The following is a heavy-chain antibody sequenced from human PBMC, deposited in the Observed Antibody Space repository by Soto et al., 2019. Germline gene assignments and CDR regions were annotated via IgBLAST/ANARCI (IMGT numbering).Heavy chain of an antibody. Sequence: ETLSLTCAVYGGSFSGYYWSWIRQPPGKGLEWIGEINHSGSTNYNPSLKSRVTISVDTSKNQFSLKLSSVTAADTAVYYCARDHRETYCGGDCPRGNFDYWGQGTLVTVSS. CDR1: GGSFSGYY. J-gene: IGHJ4*02. CDR3: ARDHRETYCGGDCPRGNFDY. V-gene: IGHV4-34*01. D-gene: IGHD2-21*02. CDR2: INHSGST.